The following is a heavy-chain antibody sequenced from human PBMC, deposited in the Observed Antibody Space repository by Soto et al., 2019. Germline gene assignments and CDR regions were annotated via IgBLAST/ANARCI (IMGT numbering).Heavy chain of an antibody. Sequence: PGESLKISCKGSGYTFTSYWISWVRQMPGKGPEWMGRIDCSDSYIKYNPSFEGHVTISVDKSVSTAYMQWSSLKASDSAMYYCARHDGGGWPFDYWGLGTLVTVSS. D-gene: IGHD6-19*01. CDR3: ARHDGGGWPFDY. J-gene: IGHJ4*02. CDR2: IDCSDSYI. CDR1: GYTFTSYW. V-gene: IGHV5-10-1*01.